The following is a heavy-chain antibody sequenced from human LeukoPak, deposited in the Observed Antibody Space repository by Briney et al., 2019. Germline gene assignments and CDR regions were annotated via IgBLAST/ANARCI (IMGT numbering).Heavy chain of an antibody. D-gene: IGHD3-16*01. V-gene: IGHV3-48*01. CDR2: ISRTGTTI. CDR1: GFTFNSYT. J-gene: IGHJ4*02. Sequence: GGSLRLSCAASGFTFNSYTMNWVRQAPGKGLEWISYISRTGTTIYYADSVKGRFTISRDNAKNSLYLHMTSLRVEDTAVYYCARELRTFDSWGQGTLVTVSS. CDR3: ARELRTFDS.